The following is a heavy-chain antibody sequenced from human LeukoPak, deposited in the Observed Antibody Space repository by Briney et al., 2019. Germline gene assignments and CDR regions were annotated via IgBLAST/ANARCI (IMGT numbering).Heavy chain of an antibody. V-gene: IGHV4-39*07. J-gene: IGHJ4*02. CDR1: GGSISRSSYY. Sequence: SETLSLTCTVSGGSISRSSYYWGWIRQPPGKGLEWIGSIYYSGSTYYNPSLKSRVTISVDTSKNQFSLKLSSVTAADTAVYYCARVYYDSSGYTPFDYWGQGTLVTVSS. CDR2: IYYSGST. CDR3: ARVYYDSSGYTPFDY. D-gene: IGHD3-22*01.